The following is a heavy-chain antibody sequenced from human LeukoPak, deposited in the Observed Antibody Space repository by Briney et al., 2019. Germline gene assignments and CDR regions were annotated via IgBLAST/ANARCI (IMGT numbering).Heavy chain of an antibody. J-gene: IGHJ5*02. Sequence: SETLSVTCTVSGYSISSGYDWGWIRQPPGKGLEWIGSIYHSGSTYYNPSLKSRVTISVDTSKNQFSLKLTSVTAADTAVYYCARRLRFVGVWFDPWGQGTLVTVSS. CDR3: ARRLRFVGVWFDP. CDR2: IYHSGST. CDR1: GYSISSGYD. V-gene: IGHV4-38-2*02. D-gene: IGHD3-10*01.